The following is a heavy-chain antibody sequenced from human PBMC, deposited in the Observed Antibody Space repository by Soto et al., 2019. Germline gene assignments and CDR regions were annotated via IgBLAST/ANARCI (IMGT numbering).Heavy chain of an antibody. Sequence: QVQLVQSGAEVKKHGASLKVSCKASGYRFTCYGLHWVRQAPGQGLQWMGWINPKSGATDYAQKYQSWVTMTREMSTNTAYLELCGLRSDDTAADTDVYYCAKSNYGGEDYFQYCLDGWGKGTTVTVSS. CDR1: GYRFTCYG. D-gene: IGHD4-17*01. J-gene: IGHJ6*04. V-gene: IGHV1-2*04. CDR3: VYYCAKSNYGGEDYFQYCLDG. CDR2: INPKSGAT.